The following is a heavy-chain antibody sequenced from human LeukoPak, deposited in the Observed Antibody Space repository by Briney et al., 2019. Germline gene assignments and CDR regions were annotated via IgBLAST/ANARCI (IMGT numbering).Heavy chain of an antibody. CDR1: GFTFNSYW. CDR2: INQGGSEK. CDR3: ATGLYSYGFHY. V-gene: IGHV3-7*05. Sequence: PGGSLRLSCVASGFTFNSYWMSWVRQAPGKGLEWVANINQGGSEKNYVDSVKGRFTISRDGAKSSLYLQMNSLRAEDTAVYYCATGLYSYGFHYWGQGTLLTVSS. D-gene: IGHD5-18*01. J-gene: IGHJ4*02.